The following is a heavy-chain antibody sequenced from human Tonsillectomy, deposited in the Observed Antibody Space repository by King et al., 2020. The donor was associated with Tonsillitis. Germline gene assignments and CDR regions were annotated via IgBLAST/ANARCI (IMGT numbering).Heavy chain of an antibody. Sequence: QLQESGPGLVKPSETLSLTCTVSGGSIGTYFWNWIRQPPGKGLEWIGYIFDSGTGNYNPSLKGRVTMSVDTSKNQVSLKLSSVTAADTAVYYCARRAARGYTYYHMDVWGKGTTVTVSS. J-gene: IGHJ6*03. CDR3: ARRAARGYTYYHMDV. V-gene: IGHV4-59*13. D-gene: IGHD6-6*01. CDR1: GGSIGTYF. CDR2: IFDSGTG.